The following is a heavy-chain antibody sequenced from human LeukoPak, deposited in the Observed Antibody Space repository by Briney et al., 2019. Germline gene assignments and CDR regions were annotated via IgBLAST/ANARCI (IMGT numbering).Heavy chain of an antibody. CDR2: ISSGSSTI. J-gene: IGHJ4*02. D-gene: IGHD3-10*01. CDR1: GFTFGSYG. CDR3: VGWYYFDF. Sequence: PGGSLRLSCAASGFTFGSYGMNWVRQAPAKGLEWVSYISSGSSTIYYADSVKGRFTISRDNAMNLLYLQMNSLRDDDTAVYYCVGWYYFDFWGQGTLVTVSS. V-gene: IGHV3-48*02.